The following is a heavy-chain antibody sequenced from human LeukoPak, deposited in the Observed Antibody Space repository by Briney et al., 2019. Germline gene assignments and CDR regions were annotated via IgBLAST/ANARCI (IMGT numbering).Heavy chain of an antibody. Sequence: GGSLRLSCAASGFTFSSYWMSWVRQAPGQGLEWVANVNRDGSETYYLDSVKGRFTISKDNAKNSLYLQMNSLRAEDTALYHCARNNAMDVWGQGTTVIVSS. CDR1: GFTFSSYW. D-gene: IGHD2-8*01. CDR2: VNRDGSET. J-gene: IGHJ6*02. CDR3: ARNNAMDV. V-gene: IGHV3-7*03.